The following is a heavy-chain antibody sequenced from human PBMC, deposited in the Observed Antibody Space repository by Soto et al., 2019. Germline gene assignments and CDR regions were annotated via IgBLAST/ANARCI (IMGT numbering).Heavy chain of an antibody. V-gene: IGHV1-69*04. CDR2: IIPILGIA. CDR1: GGTFSSYT. Sequence: SVKVSCKASGGTFSSYTISWVRQAPGQGLEWMGRIIPILGIANYAQKFQGRVTITADKSTSTAYMELSSLRSEDTAVYYCAREGSSFNRDYWGQGTLVTVSS. D-gene: IGHD6-13*01. CDR3: AREGSSFNRDY. J-gene: IGHJ4*02.